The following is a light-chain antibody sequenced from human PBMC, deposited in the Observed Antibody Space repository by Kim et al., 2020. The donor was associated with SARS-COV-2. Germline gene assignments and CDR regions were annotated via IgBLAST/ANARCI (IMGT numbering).Light chain of an antibody. CDR2: DVS. V-gene: IGKV1-5*01. J-gene: IGKJ1*01. CDR1: QSICSW. Sequence: DIQMTQSPPTLSASVGDRVTITCRASQSICSWLAWYQQKPGKAPTLLIHDVSTLESGVPSRFSGSGSGTEFTLIISSLQPDDFATYYCQQYDTCWTFGQGTQVDIK. CDR3: QQYDTCWT.